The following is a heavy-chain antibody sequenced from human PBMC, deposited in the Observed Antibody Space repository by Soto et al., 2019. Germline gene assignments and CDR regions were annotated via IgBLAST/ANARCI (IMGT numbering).Heavy chain of an antibody. CDR3: AGYSDGWRNDY. J-gene: IGHJ4*02. D-gene: IGHD6-19*01. Sequence: PSETLSLTCAVSGYSISSGCYWGWVRQPPGEGLEWIGCISHSGSTYYNPSLKSRVTISRDTSKNQFSLKLTSMTATDTAVYYCAGYSDGWRNDYWGQGTLVTVSS. CDR2: ISHSGST. V-gene: IGHV4-38-2*01. CDR1: GYSISSGCY.